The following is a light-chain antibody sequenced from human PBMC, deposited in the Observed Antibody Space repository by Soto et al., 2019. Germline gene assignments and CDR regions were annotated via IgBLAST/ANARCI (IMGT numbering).Light chain of an antibody. CDR1: QGISNL. CDR2: AAS. CDR3: QQYGDYSWWT. J-gene: IGKJ1*01. Sequence: DIPLTQSPSSLSASVGDRVAINCRASQGISNLLAWYQQRPGKLPKLLIYAASTLQPGVPSRFSGSGSGTDFTLTISSLQPDDFATYYCQQYGDYSWWTFGQGTKVDI. V-gene: IGKV1-27*01.